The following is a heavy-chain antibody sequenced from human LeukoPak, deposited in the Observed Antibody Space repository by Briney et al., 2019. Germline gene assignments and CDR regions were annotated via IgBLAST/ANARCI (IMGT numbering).Heavy chain of an antibody. V-gene: IGHV3-7*01. J-gene: IGHJ6*03. CDR2: INEDGTEK. CDR3: ARGETMDV. D-gene: IGHD5-24*01. CDR1: AFSFETYW. Sequence: GGSLRLSCVALAFSFETYWMSWVRQAPGKGPQWVANINEDGTEKHYVGSVRGRFTISRDNAESSLHLQMNSLRPDDLGVSYCARGETMDVWGKGTMVTVSS.